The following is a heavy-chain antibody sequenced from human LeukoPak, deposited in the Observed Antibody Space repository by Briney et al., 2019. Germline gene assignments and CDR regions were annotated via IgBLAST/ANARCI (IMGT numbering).Heavy chain of an antibody. J-gene: IGHJ4*02. CDR2: ISASGDST. Sequence: PGGSLRLSCAASGYIFNNYAMTWVRQAPGKGLEWVSAISASGDSTYYADSVKGRFTISRDNSKNTLYLQMNSLRAEDTAVYYCAKDRGSSRSPPCLDYWGQGTLVTVSS. V-gene: IGHV3-23*01. D-gene: IGHD6-13*01. CDR1: GYIFNNYA. CDR3: AKDRGSSRSPPCLDY.